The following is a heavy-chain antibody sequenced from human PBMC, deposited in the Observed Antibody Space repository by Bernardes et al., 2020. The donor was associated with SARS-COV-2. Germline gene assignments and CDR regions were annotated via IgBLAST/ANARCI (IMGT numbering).Heavy chain of an antibody. CDR1: GYTFTAHY. D-gene: IGHD3-22*01. CDR2: INPYSGAT. V-gene: IGHV1-2*02. CDR3: ARGLNYYDSSGYPDV. Sequence: ASVKVSCKASGYTFTAHYLHWVRQGPGQGPEWMGWINPYSGATDYAQRFQGRVTLTTDTTSRTTYMQLSRLRADDTAVYYCARGLNYYDSSGYPDVGGQGTLVSVSS. J-gene: IGHJ1*01.